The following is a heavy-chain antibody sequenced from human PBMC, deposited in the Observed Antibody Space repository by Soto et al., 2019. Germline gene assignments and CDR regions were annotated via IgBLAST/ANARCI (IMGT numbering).Heavy chain of an antibody. CDR2: ISAYNGNT. J-gene: IGHJ3*02. D-gene: IGHD2-15*01. CDR1: GYTFTSYG. V-gene: IGHV1-18*04. Sequence: QVQLVQSGAEVKKPGASVKVSCKASGYTFTSYGISWVRQAPGQGLEWMGWISAYNGNTNYAQKLQGRVTMTTDTSRNTAYMELRSLRSDDTAVYYCARDFGVVVAASSAFDIWGQGTMVTVSS. CDR3: ARDFGVVVAASSAFDI.